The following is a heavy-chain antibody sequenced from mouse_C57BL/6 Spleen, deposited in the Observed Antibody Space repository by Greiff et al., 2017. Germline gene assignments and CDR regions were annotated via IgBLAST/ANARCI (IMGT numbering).Heavy chain of an antibody. D-gene: IGHD1-1*01. J-gene: IGHJ2*01. Sequence: QVQLQQPGAELVKPGASVKLSCKASGYTFTSYWMQWVKQRPGQGLEWIGEIVPSDSYTNYNQKFKGKATLTVDTSSSTAYMQLSSLTSEDSAVYYCASATVVADYWGQGTTLTVSS. CDR2: IVPSDSYT. V-gene: IGHV1-50*01. CDR3: ASATVVADY. CDR1: GYTFTSYW.